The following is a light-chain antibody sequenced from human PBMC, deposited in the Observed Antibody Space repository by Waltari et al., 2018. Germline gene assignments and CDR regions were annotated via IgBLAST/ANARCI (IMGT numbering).Light chain of an antibody. CDR1: QGIGNN. Sequence: DIQMTQSPSSLSASVGDTVTITCQASQGIGNNLNWYQQKPGKAPKLLIYRASSLQSGIPSRFSGSGSGTDFTLTISSLQPEDFATYYCQQGYSYHRTFGKGTKVEIK. CDR3: QQGYSYHRT. V-gene: IGKV1-16*01. CDR2: RAS. J-gene: IGKJ1*01.